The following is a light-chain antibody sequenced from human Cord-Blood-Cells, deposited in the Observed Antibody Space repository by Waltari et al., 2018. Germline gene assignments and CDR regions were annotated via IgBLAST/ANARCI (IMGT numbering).Light chain of an antibody. J-gene: IGLJ1*01. CDR2: GKN. Sequence: SSELTQDPAVSVALGQTVRITCQGDSLRRYYASWYQQKPGQALVRVIYGKNNRPSGIPDPFSGSSSGNTASLTITGAQAEDEADYYCNSRDSSGNHYVFGTGTKVTVL. CDR3: NSRDSSGNHYV. CDR1: SLRRYY. V-gene: IGLV3-19*01.